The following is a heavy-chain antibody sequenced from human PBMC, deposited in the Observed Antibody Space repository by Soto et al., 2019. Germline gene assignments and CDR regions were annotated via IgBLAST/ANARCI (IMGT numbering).Heavy chain of an antibody. CDR3: ATDTRYDCSSTRCSIYYYYCMDV. V-gene: IGHV1-69*13. J-gene: IGHJ6*02. Sequence: GASVKVSCKASGGTFSSYAISWVRQAPGQGLEWMGGIIPIFGTANYAQKFQGRVTITADESTSTAYMELSSLRSEDTAVYYCATDTRYDCSSTRCSIYYYYCMDVPGQGTTVNVSS. CDR1: GGTFSSYA. D-gene: IGHD2-2*01. CDR2: IIPIFGTA.